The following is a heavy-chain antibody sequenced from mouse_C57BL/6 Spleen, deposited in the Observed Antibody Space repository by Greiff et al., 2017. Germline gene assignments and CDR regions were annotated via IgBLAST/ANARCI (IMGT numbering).Heavy chain of an antibody. Sequence: EVQRVESGPGLVKPSQSLSLTCSVTGYSITSGYYWNWIRQFPGNKLEWMGYISYDGSNNYNPSLKNRISITRDTSKNQFFLKLNSVTTEDTATYYCAGGKPFDYWGQGTTLTVSS. CDR3: AGGKPFDY. J-gene: IGHJ2*01. CDR2: ISYDGSN. V-gene: IGHV3-6*01. CDR1: GYSITSGYY.